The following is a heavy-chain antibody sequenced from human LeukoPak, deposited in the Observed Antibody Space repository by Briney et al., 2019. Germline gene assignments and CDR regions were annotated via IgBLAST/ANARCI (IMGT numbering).Heavy chain of an antibody. CDR2: IYYRRTT. D-gene: IGHD4-17*01. CDR1: GYSISSGYD. Sequence: PSETLSLTCTVSGYSISSGYDWGWIRQPPGKGLEWIGSIYYRRTTYYNPSLKSRVTISVDTSKNQFSLRLSSMTAADTAVYYCARDRDYGDVGWFDPWGQGTLVTVSS. CDR3: ARDRDYGDVGWFDP. J-gene: IGHJ5*02. V-gene: IGHV4-38-2*02.